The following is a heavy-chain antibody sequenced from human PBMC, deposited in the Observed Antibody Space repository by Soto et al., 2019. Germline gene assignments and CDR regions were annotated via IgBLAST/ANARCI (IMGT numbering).Heavy chain of an antibody. CDR3: ARELRSYSGAYSDH. D-gene: IGHD1-26*01. V-gene: IGHV3-33*05. CDR1: GFTFKNHG. Sequence: QPGGSLRLSCVGSGFTFKNHGMHWVRQAPGKGLEWLAVVSYDGTKTMYTDSVKGRISISRDNARNTLFLQMDSLTAEDTALYYCARELRSYSGAYSDHWGQGTPVTVSS. CDR2: VSYDGTKT. J-gene: IGHJ4*02.